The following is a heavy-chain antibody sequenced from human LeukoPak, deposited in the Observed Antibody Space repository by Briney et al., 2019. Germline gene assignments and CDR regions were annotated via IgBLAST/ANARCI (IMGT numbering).Heavy chain of an antibody. CDR1: GFTFSDYY. J-gene: IGHJ5*02. D-gene: IGHD2/OR15-2a*01. CDR2: ISSSGSTI. CDR3: ARDEPLGTTAA. Sequence: GGSLRLSCAASGFTFSDYYMSWICQAPGKGLEWVSYISSSGSTIYYADSVKGRFTISRDNAKNSLYLQMNSLRAEDTDGDYCARDEPLGTTAAWGQGTLVTVSS. V-gene: IGHV3-11*01.